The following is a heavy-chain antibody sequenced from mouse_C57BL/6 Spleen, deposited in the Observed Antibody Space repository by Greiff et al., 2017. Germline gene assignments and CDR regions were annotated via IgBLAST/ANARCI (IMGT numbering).Heavy chain of an antibody. Sequence: VQLQQSGPELVKPGASVKISCKASGYSFTDYNMNWVKPSNGKSLEWIGVINPNYGTTSYNQKFKGKATLTVDQSSSTAYMQLNSLTSENSAVYYCASRGGYYPSYYAMDYCGQGTSVTVSS. V-gene: IGHV1-39*01. J-gene: IGHJ4*01. D-gene: IGHD2-3*01. CDR1: GYSFTDYN. CDR2: INPNYGTT. CDR3: ASRGGYYPSYYAMDY.